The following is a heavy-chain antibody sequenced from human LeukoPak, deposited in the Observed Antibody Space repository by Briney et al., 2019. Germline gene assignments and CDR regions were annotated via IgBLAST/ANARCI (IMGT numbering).Heavy chain of an antibody. J-gene: IGHJ4*02. CDR1: GLTVSSNY. Sequence: QPGGSLRLSCAASGLTVSSNYMSWVRQAPGKGLEWVSIIYSGGSTYYADSVKGRFTISRDSSKNTLYLQMNSLRAEDTAVYYCARALVPQYSAGWYYFDYWGQGTLVAVSS. CDR3: ARALVPQYSAGWYYFDY. V-gene: IGHV3-53*01. D-gene: IGHD6-19*01. CDR2: IYSGGST.